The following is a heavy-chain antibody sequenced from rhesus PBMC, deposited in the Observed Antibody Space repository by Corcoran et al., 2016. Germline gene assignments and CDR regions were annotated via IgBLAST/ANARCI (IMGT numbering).Heavy chain of an antibody. V-gene: IGHV4-76*01. CDR3: ARLSGSGCYFDY. CDR1: GGSISGGYD. CDR2: IYGSSGST. J-gene: IGHJ4*01. Sequence: QVQLQESGPGLVKPSETLSLTCAVSGGSISGGYDWSWIRKPPGKGLGWIGYIYGSSGSTNYNPSLKNRVTISKDTSKNQFSLKLSSVTAADTAVYYCARLSGSGCYFDYWGQGVLVTVSS. D-gene: IGHD2-21*01.